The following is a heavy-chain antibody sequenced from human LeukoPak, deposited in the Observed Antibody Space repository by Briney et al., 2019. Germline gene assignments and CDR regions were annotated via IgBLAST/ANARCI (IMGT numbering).Heavy chain of an antibody. CDR2: ISWNSGSI. V-gene: IGHV3-9*01. J-gene: IGHJ6*03. CDR1: GFTFDDYA. CDR3: AKDSGSGSYHYYYYMDV. D-gene: IGHD3-10*01. Sequence: PGGSLRLSCAASGFTFDDYAMHWVRQAPGKGLEWVSGISWNSGSIGYADSVKGRFTISRDNAKNSLYLQMNSLRAEDTALYYCAKDSGSGSYHYYYYMDVWGKGTTVTISS.